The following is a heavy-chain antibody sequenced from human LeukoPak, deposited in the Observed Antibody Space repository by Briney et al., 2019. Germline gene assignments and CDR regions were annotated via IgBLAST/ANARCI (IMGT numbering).Heavy chain of an antibody. J-gene: IGHJ3*02. CDR3: AKDYYYDSSGYGDAFDI. CDR2: IWYDGSNK. Sequence: HSGGSLRLSCAASGFAFSSYGMHWVRQAPGKGLEWVAVIWYDGSNKYYADSVKGRFTNSRDNSKNTLYLQMNSLRAEDTAVYYCAKDYYYDSSGYGDAFDIWGQGTMVTVSS. CDR1: GFAFSSYG. V-gene: IGHV3-33*06. D-gene: IGHD3-22*01.